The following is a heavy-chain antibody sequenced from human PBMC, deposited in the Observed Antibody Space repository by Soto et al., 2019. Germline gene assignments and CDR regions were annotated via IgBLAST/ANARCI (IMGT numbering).Heavy chain of an antibody. J-gene: IGHJ4*02. V-gene: IGHV3-23*01. CDR2: ISGSGSST. D-gene: IGHD6-13*01. CDR1: GFTFSSYA. Sequence: LRLSCAASGFTFSSYAMSWVRQAPGKGLEWVSAISGSGSSTYYADSVKGRFTIPRDNSKNTLYLQMNSLRAEDTAVYYCAKLIAAAGGYYFDYWGQGTLVTVSS. CDR3: AKLIAAAGGYYFDY.